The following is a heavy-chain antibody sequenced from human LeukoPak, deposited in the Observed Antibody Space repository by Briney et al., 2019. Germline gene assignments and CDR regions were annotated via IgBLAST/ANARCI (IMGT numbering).Heavy chain of an antibody. CDR3: ATSSAGDSSSLYYESFRPNWFGP. Sequence: PSETLSLTCTVSGGSINGYYWGWIRQSPGKGLEWIGYIYYSGSTNYNPSLKSRVTISVDTAKKQFSLKLSSVTAADTAIYYCATSSAGDSSSLYYESFRPNWFGPWGQGTLVTVSS. D-gene: IGHD3-22*01. J-gene: IGHJ5*02. CDR1: GGSINGYY. V-gene: IGHV4-59*08. CDR2: IYYSGST.